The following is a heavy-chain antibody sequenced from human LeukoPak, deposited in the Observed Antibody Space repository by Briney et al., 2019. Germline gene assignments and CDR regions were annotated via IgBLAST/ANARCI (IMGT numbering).Heavy chain of an antibody. CDR3: ASLNYGDFDDAFDI. V-gene: IGHV4-39*06. CDR1: GGSITSSSYY. D-gene: IGHD4-17*01. J-gene: IGHJ3*02. CDR2: IYFSGST. Sequence: SETLSLTCTVSGGSITSSSYYWGWIRQPPGKGLDWIGSIYFSGSTYYNPSLKSRVPISLEPSKNQFPLKLSSVSAADTAVYYCASLNYGDFDDAFDIWGQGTMVAVSS.